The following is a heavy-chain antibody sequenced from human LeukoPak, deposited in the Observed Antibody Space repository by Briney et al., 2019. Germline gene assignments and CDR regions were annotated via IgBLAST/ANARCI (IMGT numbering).Heavy chain of an antibody. CDR1: GVTLNSNS. V-gene: IGHV3-21*01. Sequence: PGVTVRLTCAGSGVTLNSNSRNWLRQAPGKGLEWVSSISSSSSYIYYADSVKGRFTISRDNAKNSLYLQMNSLRAEDTAVYYCARDGFPWFGELWNYYYYGMDVWGQGTTVTASS. CDR2: ISSSSSYI. D-gene: IGHD3-10*01. J-gene: IGHJ6*02. CDR3: ARDGFPWFGELWNYYYYGMDV.